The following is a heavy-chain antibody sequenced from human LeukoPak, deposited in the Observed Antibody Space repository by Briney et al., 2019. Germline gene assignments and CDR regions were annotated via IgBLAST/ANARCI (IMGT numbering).Heavy chain of an antibody. CDR3: ARRIYCSTSRCYGDYYYGMDV. J-gene: IGHJ6*02. Sequence: GASVKVSCKASGYTLTSYGISWVRQAPGQGLEWMGWIYDYNGNTKYAQKVQGRVTMTTDTSTSTAYMELRSLRSDDTAVYYCARRIYCSTSRCYGDYYYGMDVWGQGTTVTVSS. CDR1: GYTLTSYG. CDR2: IYDYNGNT. D-gene: IGHD2-2*01. V-gene: IGHV1-18*01.